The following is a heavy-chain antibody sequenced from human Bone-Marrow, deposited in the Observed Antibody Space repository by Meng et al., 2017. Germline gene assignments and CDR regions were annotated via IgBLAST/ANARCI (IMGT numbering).Heavy chain of an antibody. Sequence: GSLRLSCAVYGGSFSGYYWSWIRQPPGKGLEWIGEINHSGSTNYNPSLKSRVTISVDTSKNQFSLKLSSVTAADTAVYYCARVNCSSTSCYLANWFDPWGQGTLVTVSS. CDR1: GGSFSGYY. J-gene: IGHJ5*02. CDR2: INHSGST. V-gene: IGHV4-34*01. D-gene: IGHD2-2*01. CDR3: ARVNCSSTSCYLANWFDP.